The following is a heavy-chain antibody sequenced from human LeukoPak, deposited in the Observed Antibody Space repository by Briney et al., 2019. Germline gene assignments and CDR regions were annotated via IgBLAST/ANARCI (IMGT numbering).Heavy chain of an antibody. CDR1: GGSISSSDYS. CDR2: IYYSGST. CDR3: ARRGSGWTDCFDP. J-gene: IGHJ5*02. Sequence: SETLFLTCTVSGGSISSSDYSWGWIRQPPGKGLEWIGNIYYSGSTSYNPSLKSRVTISVDTSKNQFSLKLSSVTAADTAVYFCARRGSGWTDCFDPWGQGTLVTVSS. D-gene: IGHD6-19*01. V-gene: IGHV4-39*01.